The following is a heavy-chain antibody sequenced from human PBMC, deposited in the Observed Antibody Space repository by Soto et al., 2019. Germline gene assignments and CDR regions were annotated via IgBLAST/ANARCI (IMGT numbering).Heavy chain of an antibody. CDR3: AKPRDDFWSPWDY. V-gene: IGHV3-23*01. CDR1: GFTFSSYA. CDR2: IRGSGGST. Sequence: PGGSLRLSCAASGFTFSSYAMSWVRQAPGKGLEWVSAIRGSGGSTYYADSVKGRFTISRDNSKNTLYLQMNSLRAEDTAVYYCAKPRDDFWSPWDYWGQGILVTVSS. J-gene: IGHJ4*02. D-gene: IGHD3-3*01.